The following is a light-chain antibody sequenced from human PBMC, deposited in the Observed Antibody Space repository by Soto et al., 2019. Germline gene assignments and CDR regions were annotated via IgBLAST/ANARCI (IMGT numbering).Light chain of an antibody. CDR1: NIGSKS. CDR3: QVCDSSSDHVV. J-gene: IGLJ2*01. Sequence: SYELTQPPSVSVAPGKTARITCGGNNIGSKSVHWYQQKPGQAPVLVIYSDNDRPSGIPERFSGSNSGNTATLTISRVEDGDEADYYCQVCDSSSDHVVFGGGTKLTVL. V-gene: IGLV3-21*04. CDR2: SDN.